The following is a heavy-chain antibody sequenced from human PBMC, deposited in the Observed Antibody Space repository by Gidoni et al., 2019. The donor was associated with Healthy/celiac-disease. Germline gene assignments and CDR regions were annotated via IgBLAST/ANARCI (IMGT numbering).Heavy chain of an antibody. CDR1: GGSISSSSYY. Sequence: LQLQESGPGLVKPSETLSLTCTVSGGSISSSSYYWGWIRQPPGKVLEWIGSIYYSGSTYYNPSLKSRVTISVDTSKNQFSLKLSSVTAADTAVYYCARRHWELRDDYWGQRTLVTVSS. CDR3: ARRHWELRDDY. J-gene: IGHJ4*02. V-gene: IGHV4-39*01. D-gene: IGHD1-26*01. CDR2: IYYSGST.